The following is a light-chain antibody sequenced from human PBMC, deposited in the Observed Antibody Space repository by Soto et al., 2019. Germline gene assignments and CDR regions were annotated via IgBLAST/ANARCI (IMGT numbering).Light chain of an antibody. CDR1: SSDVGGYNY. CDR2: AVS. V-gene: IGLV2-14*01. CDR3: SSYISSSTFYV. Sequence: QSALTQPASVSGSPGQSITISCTGTSSDVGGYNYVSWYQQHPGKAPKLMIYAVSNRPSGVSNRFSGSKSGNTASLTISGLQAEDEADYYCSSYISSSTFYVFGTGTKVTVL. J-gene: IGLJ1*01.